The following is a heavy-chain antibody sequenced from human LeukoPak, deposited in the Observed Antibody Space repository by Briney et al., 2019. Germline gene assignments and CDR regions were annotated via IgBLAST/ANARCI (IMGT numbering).Heavy chain of an antibody. CDR3: AKGGDYDVLTGYYDPDY. CDR1: GFTFSNYA. Sequence: GASLRLSCAASGFTFSNYAMSWVRQAPGKGLEWVSAITGSGAITYYADSLKGRFTISRDNSKNTLYLQMNSLRAEDTAVYYCAKGGDYDVLTGYYDPDYWGQGTLVTVSS. CDR2: ITGSGAIT. V-gene: IGHV3-23*01. J-gene: IGHJ4*02. D-gene: IGHD3-9*01.